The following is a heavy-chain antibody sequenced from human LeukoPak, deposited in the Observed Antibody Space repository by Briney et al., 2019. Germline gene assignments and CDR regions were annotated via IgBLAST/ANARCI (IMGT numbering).Heavy chain of an antibody. CDR1: GFTFSSYG. CDR3: ARNWRLGYFDY. D-gene: IGHD1-1*01. CDR2: ISGGGGST. J-gene: IGHJ4*02. Sequence: GGSLRLSCAASGFTFSSYGMHWVRQAPGKGLEWVSTISGGGGSTYYADSVKGRFTISRDNSKNTLYLQMNSLRADDTAVYYCARNWRLGYFDYWGQGTLVTVSS. V-gene: IGHV3-23*01.